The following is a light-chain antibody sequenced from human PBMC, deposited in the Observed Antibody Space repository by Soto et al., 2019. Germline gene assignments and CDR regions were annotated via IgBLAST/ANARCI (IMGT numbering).Light chain of an antibody. Sequence: EIVLTQSPGTLSLSPGERATLSCRASQSVSSNYLAWYQQKSGQAPRLLIYGASSSATGIPDRFSGSGSATVFALTITRLEPEDFAVYFCLQYGGLPRTFGQGTKVDIK. V-gene: IGKV3-20*01. CDR2: GAS. CDR3: LQYGGLPRT. J-gene: IGKJ1*01. CDR1: QSVSSNY.